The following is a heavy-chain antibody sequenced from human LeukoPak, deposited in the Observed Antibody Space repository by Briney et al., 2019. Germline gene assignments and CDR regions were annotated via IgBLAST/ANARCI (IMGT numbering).Heavy chain of an antibody. J-gene: IGHJ6*03. D-gene: IGHD2-2*01. CDR1: GGSISSTSYS. CDR2: INHSRST. Sequence: AETLSLTCTVSGGSISSTSYSWAWVRQPPGKALEWIGEINHSRSTNYNPSLKSRVTISVDTSKNQFSLKLSSVTAADTAVYYCARGSQLLCRSYYYMDVWGKGTTVTVS. CDR3: ARGSQLLCRSYYYMDV. V-gene: IGHV4-39*07.